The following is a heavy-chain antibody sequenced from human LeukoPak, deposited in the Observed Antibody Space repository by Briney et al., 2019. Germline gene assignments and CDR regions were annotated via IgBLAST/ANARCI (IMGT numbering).Heavy chain of an antibody. CDR3: ASDSYYDYVWGSYGPGVFDY. V-gene: IGHV3-21*01. CDR2: ISSSSSYI. Sequence: PGGSLRLSCAASGFTFSSYSMNWVRQAPGKGLEWVSSISSSSSYIYYADSVKGRFTISRDNAKNSLYLQMNSLRAEDTAVYYCASDSYYDYVWGSYGPGVFDYWGQGTLVTVSS. J-gene: IGHJ4*02. D-gene: IGHD3-16*01. CDR1: GFTFSSYS.